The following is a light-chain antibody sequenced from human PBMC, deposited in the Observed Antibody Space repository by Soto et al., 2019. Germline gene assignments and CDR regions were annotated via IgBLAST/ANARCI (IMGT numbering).Light chain of an antibody. CDR1: SSDIGAFNY. Sequence: QSVLTQPASVSGSPGQSITISCTGSSSDIGAFNYVAWYQQHPGKAPKLIIHGVTNRPSGVSNRFSGSKSGNTASLTISGLQAEDEADYYCCSYAGSSTLVFGGGTKVTV. CDR2: GVT. CDR3: CSYAGSSTLV. V-gene: IGLV2-23*02. J-gene: IGLJ2*01.